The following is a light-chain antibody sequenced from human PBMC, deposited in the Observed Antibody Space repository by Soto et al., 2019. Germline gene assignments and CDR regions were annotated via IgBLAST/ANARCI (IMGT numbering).Light chain of an antibody. CDR3: SSYSTSSTLV. V-gene: IGLV2-14*01. CDR1: SSDVGNYNS. J-gene: IGLJ1*01. Sequence: QSVLTQPASVSGSPGQSITICCTGTSSDVGNYNSVAWYQHNPGKAPKLLIHDVSNRPSGASNRFSGSKSGNTASLTISGLRAEAETDYYSSSYSTSSTLVFGTGTKLTVL. CDR2: DVS.